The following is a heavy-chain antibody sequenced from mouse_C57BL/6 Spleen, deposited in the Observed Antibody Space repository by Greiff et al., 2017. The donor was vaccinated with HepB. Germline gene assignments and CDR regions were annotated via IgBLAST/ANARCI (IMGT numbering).Heavy chain of an antibody. CDR3: AVNWDEVFDY. J-gene: IGHJ2*01. Sequence: QVTLKESGPGILQSSQTLSLTCSFSGFSLSTSGMGVSWIRQPSGKGLEWLAHIYWDDDKRYNPSLKSRLTISKDTSRNQVFLKITSVDTADTATYYCAVNWDEVFDYWGQGTTLTVSS. CDR2: IYWDDDK. D-gene: IGHD4-1*01. V-gene: IGHV8-12*01. CDR1: GFSLSTSGMG.